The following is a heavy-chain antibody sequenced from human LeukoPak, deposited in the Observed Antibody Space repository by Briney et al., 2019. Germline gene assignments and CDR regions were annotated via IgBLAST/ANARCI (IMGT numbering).Heavy chain of an antibody. CDR1: GDSISSSSYY. V-gene: IGHV4-39*07. D-gene: IGHD5-18*01. J-gene: IGHJ4*02. Sequence: SETLSLTCIVSGDSISSSSYYWGWIRQPPGKGLEWIGSIYYSGSTYYNPSLKSRVTISVDTSKNQFSLKLSSVTAADTAVYYCARRSRGPSGYSYGYWGQGTLVTVSS. CDR2: IYYSGST. CDR3: ARRSRGPSGYSYGY.